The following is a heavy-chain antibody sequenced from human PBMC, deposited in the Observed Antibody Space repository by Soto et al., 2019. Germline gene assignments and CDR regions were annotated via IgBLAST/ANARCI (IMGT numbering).Heavy chain of an antibody. CDR2: ISGSGAAT. Sequence: EVQLLESGGDLVQPGGFLTLSCAASGFTFSSYAMNWVRQAPGKGLEWVSGISGSGAATYHADSVKGRFTISRDNSKNTLYLRMKSLRAEDTAVYYCAKDMRGYEFWSGYYFFDYWGQGALVTVSS. CDR1: GFTFSSYA. V-gene: IGHV3-23*01. D-gene: IGHD3-3*01. J-gene: IGHJ4*02. CDR3: AKDMRGYEFWSGYYFFDY.